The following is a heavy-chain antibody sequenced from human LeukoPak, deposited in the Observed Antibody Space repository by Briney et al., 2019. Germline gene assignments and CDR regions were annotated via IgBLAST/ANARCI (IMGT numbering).Heavy chain of an antibody. CDR1: GYSFTSYW. D-gene: IGHD5-18*01. CDR3: ARLRVDTAMVIYYYYGMDV. J-gene: IGHJ6*04. CDR2: IYPGDSDT. Sequence: GESLKISCKGSGYSFTSYWIGWVRQMPGKGLEWMGIIYPGDSDTRYSPSFQGQVTISADKSISTAYLQWSSLKASDTAMYYCARLRVDTAMVIYYYYGMDVWGKGTTVTVSS. V-gene: IGHV5-51*01.